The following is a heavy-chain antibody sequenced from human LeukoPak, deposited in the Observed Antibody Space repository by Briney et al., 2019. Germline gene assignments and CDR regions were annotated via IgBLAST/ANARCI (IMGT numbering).Heavy chain of an antibody. D-gene: IGHD2-2*01. J-gene: IGHJ4*02. V-gene: IGHV3-48*01. CDR1: GFTFSSYS. CDR2: ISSSSSTI. CDR3: ARDRCSSTSCYHVY. Sequence: GGSLRLSCAASGFTFSSYSMNWVRQAPGKGLEWVSYISSSSSTIYYADSVKGRFTISRDNAKNSLYLQMNSLRAEDTAVYYCARDRCSSTSCYHVYWGPGTLVTVSS.